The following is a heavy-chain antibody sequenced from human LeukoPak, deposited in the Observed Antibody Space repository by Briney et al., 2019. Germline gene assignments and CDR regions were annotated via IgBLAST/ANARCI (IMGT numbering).Heavy chain of an antibody. CDR3: ARGSYYYDSGAYPYYYGMDV. CDR2: IYYSGDA. D-gene: IGHD3-22*01. V-gene: IGHV4-39*01. CDR1: GGSITSSSHY. Sequence: PSETLSLTCSVSGGSITSSSHYWGWIRQPPGKGLEWIASIYYSGDAYYNPSLKSRVTTSVDTSKSQFSQRLSSVTAADTAVYYCARGSYYYDSGAYPYYYGMDVWGQGTTVTVSS. J-gene: IGHJ6*02.